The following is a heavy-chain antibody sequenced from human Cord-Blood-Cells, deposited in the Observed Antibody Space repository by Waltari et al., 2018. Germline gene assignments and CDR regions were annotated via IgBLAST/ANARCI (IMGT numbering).Heavy chain of an antibody. CDR1: GFSLSNARMG. J-gene: IGHJ2*01. CDR3: ARIRIAAAGYWYCDL. D-gene: IGHD6-13*01. V-gene: IGHV2-26*01. CDR2: IFSNDEK. Sequence: QVTLKESGPVLVKPTETITLTCTVSGFSLSNARMGVSWIRQPPGTALEWLAHIFSNDEKSYSTSLKSRLTSSKDTTKSQVVLTLTNRDPVDTAADYCARIRIAAAGYWYCDLWGRGTLVTVSS.